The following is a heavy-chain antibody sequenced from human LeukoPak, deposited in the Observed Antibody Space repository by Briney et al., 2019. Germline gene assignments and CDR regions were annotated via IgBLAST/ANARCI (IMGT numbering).Heavy chain of an antibody. Sequence: PGGSLRLSCAGSGFNFRDHWMSWLRQAPGRGPEWVAHIKPDGSEKYYVDSVKGRFIISRDNANNLLYLQMNSLRAEDTAVYYCARESFAARWDWGQGTLVTVSS. D-gene: IGHD6-6*01. CDR3: ARESFAARWD. CDR2: IKPDGSEK. CDR1: GFNFRDHW. J-gene: IGHJ4*02. V-gene: IGHV3-7*01.